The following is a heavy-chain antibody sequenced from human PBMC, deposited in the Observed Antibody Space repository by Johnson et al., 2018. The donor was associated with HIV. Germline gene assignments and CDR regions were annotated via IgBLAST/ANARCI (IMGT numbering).Heavy chain of an antibody. V-gene: IGHV3-30*02. CDR1: GLTFSSYG. D-gene: IGHD1-26*01. Sequence: QVLLVESGGGVVQPGGSLRLSCAASGLTFSSYGMHWVRQAPGKGLEWVAFIRYDGSNKNYADSVKGRFTISRDNSKNTLYLQMNSLRAEDTAVYYCAGRELDAFDIWGQGTMVTVSS. CDR3: AGRELDAFDI. J-gene: IGHJ3*02. CDR2: IRYDGSNK.